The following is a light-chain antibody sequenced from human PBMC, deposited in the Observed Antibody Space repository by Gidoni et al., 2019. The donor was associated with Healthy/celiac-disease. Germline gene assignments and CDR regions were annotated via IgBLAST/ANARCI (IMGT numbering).Light chain of an antibody. V-gene: IGKV3-11*01. CDR1: QSVSSY. CDR3: QQRSNWPPLIT. Sequence: IVFTQSPPTLSLSPGERATLSCRASQSVSSYLAWYQQKPGQAPRLLIYDASNRATGIPARFSGSGSGTDFTLTISSLEPEDFAVYYCQQRSNWPPLITFGQGTRLEIK. CDR2: DAS. J-gene: IGKJ5*01.